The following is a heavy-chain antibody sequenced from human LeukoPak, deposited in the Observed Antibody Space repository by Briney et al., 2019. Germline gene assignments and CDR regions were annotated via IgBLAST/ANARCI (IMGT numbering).Heavy chain of an antibody. CDR2: IRYDGSNK. D-gene: IGHD6-19*01. J-gene: IGHJ4*02. V-gene: IGHV3-30*02. Sequence: PGGSLRLSCAASGFTFSTYGMHWVRQAPGKGLEWVAFIRYDGSNKYYADSVKDRFTISRDNSKNTLYLQMNSLRAEDTAVYYCARDGKGLAYYFDYWGQGTLVTVSS. CDR3: ARDGKGLAYYFDY. CDR1: GFTFSTYG.